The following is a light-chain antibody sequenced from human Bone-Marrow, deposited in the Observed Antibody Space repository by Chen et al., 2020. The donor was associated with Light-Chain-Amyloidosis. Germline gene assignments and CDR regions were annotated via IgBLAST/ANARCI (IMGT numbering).Light chain of an antibody. CDR3: GAWDSSLSAVV. J-gene: IGLJ2*01. Sequence: QSVLTPPPSVSAAPGQKVTISCSGSSSNIGKNHVSWYQQFPGTVPKLLIYDNDKRPSGIPDRFSGSKSGTSATLGITGLQTGDEADYYCGAWDSSLSAVVFGGGTKLTVL. CDR1: SSNIGKNH. CDR2: DND. V-gene: IGLV1-51*01.